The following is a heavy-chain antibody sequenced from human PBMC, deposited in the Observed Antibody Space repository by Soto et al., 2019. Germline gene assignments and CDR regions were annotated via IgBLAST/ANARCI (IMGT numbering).Heavy chain of an antibody. CDR1: SGSISSSNW. D-gene: IGHD4-17*01. Sequence: SETLSLTCAVSSGSISSSNWWSWVRQPPGKGLEWIGEIYHSGSTNYNPSLKSRVTISVDKSKNQFSLKLSSVTAADPAVYYCAATPPVTTSDDYYYYMDVWGKGTTVTVSS. J-gene: IGHJ6*03. CDR2: IYHSGST. CDR3: AATPPVTTSDDYYYYMDV. V-gene: IGHV4-4*02.